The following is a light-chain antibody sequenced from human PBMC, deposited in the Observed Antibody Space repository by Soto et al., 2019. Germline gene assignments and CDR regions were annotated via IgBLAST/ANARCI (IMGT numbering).Light chain of an antibody. J-gene: IGKJ1*01. CDR3: QQSRNYPWT. V-gene: IGKV1-5*03. Sequence: DIQMTQSPSTLSTSLGDRVTITCRASQSIDFYLAWYQQKPGKAPKLLIYEAFNLESGVPSSFSGSGYGTEFTLTIGSLQPADFATYYCQQSRNYPWTFGQGTKVDIK. CDR2: EAF. CDR1: QSIDFY.